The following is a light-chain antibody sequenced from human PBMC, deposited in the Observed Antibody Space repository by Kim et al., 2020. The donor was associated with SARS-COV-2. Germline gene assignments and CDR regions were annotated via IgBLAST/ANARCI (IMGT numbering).Light chain of an antibody. V-gene: IGKV3-20*01. Sequence: EIVLTQSPGILSMSRGQRATLSCRASQSVRSGYIAWYQQRPGQAPRVLMYETSTRAIGIPDRFSGSGSGTDFTLTISRLEPEDFAVYYCQQYGSSPPWTFGQGTKVDIK. CDR3: QQYGSSPPWT. J-gene: IGKJ1*01. CDR2: ETS. CDR1: QSVRSGY.